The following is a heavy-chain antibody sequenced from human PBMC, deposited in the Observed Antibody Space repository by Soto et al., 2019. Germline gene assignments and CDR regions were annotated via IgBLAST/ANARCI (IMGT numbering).Heavy chain of an antibody. CDR2: ITGGSGFT. D-gene: IGHD1-26*01. CDR3: AKSVPTTYFDF. J-gene: IGHJ4*02. V-gene: IGHV3-23*01. Sequence: PGGSLRLSCAASGFTFSTFAMHWVRQAPGKGLEWVSGITGGSGFTFYADSGKGRFTISRDDSENTLFLQMSSLRAEDTAKYYCAKSVPTTYFDFLGQGTLVTVSS. CDR1: GFTFSTFA.